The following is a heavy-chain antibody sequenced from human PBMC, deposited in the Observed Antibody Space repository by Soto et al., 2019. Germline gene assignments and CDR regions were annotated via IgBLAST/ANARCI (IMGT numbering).Heavy chain of an antibody. CDR1: GFPFSSYG. J-gene: IGHJ4*02. D-gene: IGHD2-15*01. CDR2: ISYEGTNQ. Sequence: QVQLVESGGGVVQPGRSLRLSCAASGFPFSSYGMHWVRQAPGKGLDWVALISYEGTNQYYADSVKGRFTVSRDNSKNTLYLHMSSLRAEDTAVYYCAGGQYYFDYCGQGTLVSVSS. CDR3: AGGQYYFDY. V-gene: IGHV3-30*03.